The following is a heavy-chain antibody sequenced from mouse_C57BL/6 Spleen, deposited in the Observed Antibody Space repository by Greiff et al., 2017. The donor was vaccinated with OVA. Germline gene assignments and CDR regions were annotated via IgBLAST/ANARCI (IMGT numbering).Heavy chain of an antibody. Sequence: EVQLVEPGRGLVKPGGSLKLSCAASGFTFSSYAMPWVRQTPEKRLEWVATISHGGSYTYYPDNVKGRFTISRDNAKNNLYLQMSRLKSEDTAVYYCSRDRPLRGFAYWGQGTLVTVSA. CDR3: SRDRPLRGFAY. J-gene: IGHJ3*01. CDR2: ISHGGSYT. D-gene: IGHD1-1*01. CDR1: GFTFSSYA. V-gene: IGHV5-4*01.